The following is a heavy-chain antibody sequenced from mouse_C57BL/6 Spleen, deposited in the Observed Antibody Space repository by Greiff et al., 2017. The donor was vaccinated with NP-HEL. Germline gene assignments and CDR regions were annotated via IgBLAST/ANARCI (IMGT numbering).Heavy chain of an antibody. CDR3: ARKGYYDYDEGYYYAMDY. Sequence: EVKLQESGPELVKPGASVKMSCKASGYTFTDYNMHWVKQSHGKSLEWIGYINPNNGGTSYNQKFKGKATLTVNKSSSTAYMELRSLTSEDSAVYYCARKGYYDYDEGYYYAMDYWGQGTSVTVSS. J-gene: IGHJ4*01. CDR1: GYTFTDYN. D-gene: IGHD2-4*01. V-gene: IGHV1-22*01. CDR2: INPNNGGT.